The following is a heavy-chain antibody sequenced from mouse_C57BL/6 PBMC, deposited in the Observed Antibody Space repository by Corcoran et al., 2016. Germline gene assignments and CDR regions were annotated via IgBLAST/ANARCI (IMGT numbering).Heavy chain of an antibody. CDR1: GYTFTTYG. V-gene: IGHV9-3*01. CDR3: AKSFYYDYDDWYFDV. J-gene: IGHJ1*03. CDR2: INTYSGVP. D-gene: IGHD2-4*01. Sequence: QIQLVQSGPELKKPGETVKISCKASGYTFTTYGMSWVKQAPGKGLKWMGWINTYSGVPTYADDFKGRFAFSLETSASTAYLQINNLKNEDTATYFCAKSFYYDYDDWYFDVWGTGTTVTVSS.